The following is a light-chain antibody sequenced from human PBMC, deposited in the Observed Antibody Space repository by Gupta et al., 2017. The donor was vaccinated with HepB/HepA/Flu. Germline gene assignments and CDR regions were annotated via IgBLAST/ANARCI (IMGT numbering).Light chain of an antibody. J-gene: IGLJ2*01. CDR1: SGSVSTNYN. CDR2: NTN. CDR3: ALHMMRGIWV. V-gene: IGLV8-61*01. Sequence: QTVVTQEPSFAVSPGGTVTLTCGLSSGSVSTNYNPTWFQQTPGQPPRTLIYNTNTRSAGVPGRFSGSFGGNTAALTITGAEAGEESDYYCALHMMRGIWVFGGGTKLTVL.